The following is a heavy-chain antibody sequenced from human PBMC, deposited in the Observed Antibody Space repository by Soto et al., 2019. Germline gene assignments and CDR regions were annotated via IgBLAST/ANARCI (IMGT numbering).Heavy chain of an antibody. Sequence: QVQLVQSGAEVKKPGSSVKVSCKASGGTFSSYAISWVRQAPGQGLEWMGGINPIFGTANYAQKFQGRVTTTADESTSTGYMEVSSLRSGDRAVYYGARGDYGDYGGAFDIWGQGTMVTVS. D-gene: IGHD4-17*01. V-gene: IGHV1-69*12. CDR1: GGTFSSYA. CDR3: ARGDYGDYGGAFDI. CDR2: INPIFGTA. J-gene: IGHJ3*02.